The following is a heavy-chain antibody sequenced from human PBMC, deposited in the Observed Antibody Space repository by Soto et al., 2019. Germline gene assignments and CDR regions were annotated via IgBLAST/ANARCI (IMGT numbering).Heavy chain of an antibody. J-gene: IGHJ4*02. Sequence: QLGGSLRLSCAASGFTFSSYAMSWVRQAPGKGLEWVSAISGSGGSTYYADSVKGRFTISRDNSKNTLYLQMNSLRAEDTAVYYCAKDIVVVVAATIFDYWGQGTLVTVSS. CDR1: GFTFSSYA. CDR2: ISGSGGST. V-gene: IGHV3-23*01. CDR3: AKDIVVVVAATIFDY. D-gene: IGHD2-15*01.